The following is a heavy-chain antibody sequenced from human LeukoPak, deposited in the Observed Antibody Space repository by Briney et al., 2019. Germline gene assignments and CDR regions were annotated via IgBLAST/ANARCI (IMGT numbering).Heavy chain of an antibody. D-gene: IGHD5-12*01. CDR3: ARPVYGYSGYDSYYYYMDV. Sequence: SETLSPTCAVYGGPFSGYYWSWIRQPPGKGLEWIGEINHVGSTKYNPSLKSRVTISVDTSRKRFSLGLSSVAAADTAIYYCARPVYGYSGYDSYYYYMDVWGKGTTVTVSS. CDR1: GGPFSGYY. J-gene: IGHJ6*03. CDR2: INHVGST. V-gene: IGHV4-34*01.